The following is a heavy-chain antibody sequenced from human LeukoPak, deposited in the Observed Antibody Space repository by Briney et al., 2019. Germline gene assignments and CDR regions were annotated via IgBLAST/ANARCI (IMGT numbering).Heavy chain of an antibody. CDR1: GFTFSSYS. CDR3: ARVAVAGRRGGGDFDY. J-gene: IGHJ4*02. D-gene: IGHD6-19*01. Sequence: GGSLRLSCAASGFTFSSYSMNWVRQAPGKGLEWVSSISISSSYIYYADSVKGRFTISRDNAKNSLYLQMNSLRAEDTAVYYCARVAVAGRRGGGDFDYWGQGTLVTVSS. V-gene: IGHV3-21*01. CDR2: ISISSSYI.